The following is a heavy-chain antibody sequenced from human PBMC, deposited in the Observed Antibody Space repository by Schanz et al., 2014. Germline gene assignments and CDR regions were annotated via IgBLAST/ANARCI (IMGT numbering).Heavy chain of an antibody. CDR1: GFTFSSYA. D-gene: IGHD3-10*01. J-gene: IGHJ4*02. CDR2: ISWNSGTI. V-gene: IGHV3-9*01. CDR3: VRDELLWFGEVLSREY. Sequence: EVQLLESGGGLVQPGGSLRLSCAASGFTFSSYAMSWVRQAPGKGLEWVSVISWNSGTIGYADSVKGRFTISRDNAKNSLYLQMNSLRAEDTALYYCVRDELLWFGEVLSREYWGQGALVTVSS.